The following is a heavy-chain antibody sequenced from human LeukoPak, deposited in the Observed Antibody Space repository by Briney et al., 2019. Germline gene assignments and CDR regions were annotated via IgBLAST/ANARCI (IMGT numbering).Heavy chain of an antibody. J-gene: IGHJ4*02. CDR3: ARRLGGSSEGYEF. Sequence: ASVKGSCKASGYTFTDLTEYYIHWVRQAPGQGLEWMGWINPNNGGTKYAQKFQGRVTMTRDMSMNTAYMELSSLTSDDTAVYYCARRLGGSSEGYEFWGQGPLVTVSS. CDR1: GYTFTDLTEYY. D-gene: IGHD1-26*01. CDR2: INPNNGGT. V-gene: IGHV1-2*02.